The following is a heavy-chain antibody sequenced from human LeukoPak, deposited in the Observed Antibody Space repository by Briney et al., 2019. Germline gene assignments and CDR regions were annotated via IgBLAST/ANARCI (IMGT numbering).Heavy chain of an antibody. CDR2: IYRSGPT. J-gene: IGHJ3*02. Sequence: TLSLTCTVSGGSIDSRSYYWTWIRQPAGKGPEWIGRIYRSGPTNYNPSLKSRATISLHTSTNQFSLNLASVSPPHTRVCFCSLECVLLTTRGTFDIWGQGTLVSVSA. CDR1: GGSIDSRSYY. V-gene: IGHV4-61*02. D-gene: IGHD1/OR15-1a*01. CDR3: SLECVLLTTRGTFDI.